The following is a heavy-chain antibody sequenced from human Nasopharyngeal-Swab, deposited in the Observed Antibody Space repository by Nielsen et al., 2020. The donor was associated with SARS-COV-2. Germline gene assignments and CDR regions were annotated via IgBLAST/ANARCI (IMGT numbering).Heavy chain of an antibody. CDR1: GFNFSSYA. CDR2: IYSGGSST. Sequence: GESMKIFCAASGFNFSSYAMSWVRQAPGKGLEWVSVIYSGGSSTYYADSVKGRFTISRDNSKNTLYLQMNSLRAEDTAVYYCAKSKAVAGYYDYWGQGTLVTVSS. V-gene: IGHV3-23*03. CDR3: AKSKAVAGYYDY. D-gene: IGHD6-19*01. J-gene: IGHJ4*02.